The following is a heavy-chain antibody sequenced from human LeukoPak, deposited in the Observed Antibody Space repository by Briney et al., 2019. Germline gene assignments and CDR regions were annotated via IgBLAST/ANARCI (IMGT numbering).Heavy chain of an antibody. Sequence: PSETLSLTCTVSGGSINTPNYYWSWIRQPPGKGLEWIGEINHSGSTNYNPSLKSRVTISVDTSKNQFSLKLSSVTAADTAVYYCARVEMATIMYYYYYYYMDVWGKGTTVTISS. D-gene: IGHD5-24*01. J-gene: IGHJ6*03. CDR1: GGSINTPNYY. CDR2: INHSGST. CDR3: ARVEMATIMYYYYYYYMDV. V-gene: IGHV4-39*07.